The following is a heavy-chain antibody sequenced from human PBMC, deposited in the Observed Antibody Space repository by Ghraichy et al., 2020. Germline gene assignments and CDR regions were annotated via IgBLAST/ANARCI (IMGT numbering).Heavy chain of an antibody. CDR3: VKDSCSSTSCYFGL. J-gene: IGHJ4*02. D-gene: IGHD2-2*01. V-gene: IGHV3-30*02. Sequence: GGSLRLSCAASGFIFNNYGMHWVRQAPGKGLEWVAFVSYDGKKEKYADSVQGRFTISRDNSNNVVDLHMSSLRPEDTATYYCVKDSCSSTSCYFGLWSQGALVTGS. CDR1: GFIFNNYG. CDR2: VSYDGKKE.